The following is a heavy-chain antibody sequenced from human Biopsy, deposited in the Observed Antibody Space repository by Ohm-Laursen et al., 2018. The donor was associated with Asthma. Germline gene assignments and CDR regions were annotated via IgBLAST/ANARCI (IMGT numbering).Heavy chain of an antibody. V-gene: IGHV4-4*01. CDR1: GGSISVSNW. D-gene: IGHD3-22*01. Sequence: PGTLSLTCDVSGGSISVSNWWSWVRQPPGRGLEWIGQLYHLGNANYNPSLKSRVTMSVDKSKNQFSLKLTPVTAADTAVYFCARRWRSYDSSNYYLDQWGQGTLVTVSS. J-gene: IGHJ4*02. CDR3: ARRWRSYDSSNYYLDQ. CDR2: LYHLGNA.